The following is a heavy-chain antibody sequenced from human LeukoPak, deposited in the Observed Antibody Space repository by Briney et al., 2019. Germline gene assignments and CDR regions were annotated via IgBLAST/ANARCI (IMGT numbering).Heavy chain of an antibody. D-gene: IGHD2-15*01. CDR3: ARGXVGTPXPFDY. Sequence: QSGGSLRLSCAASGFTFSNYAIHWVRQAPGKGLDWVALISYDGNIKNYADSVKGRFTISRDSSTLYLQMNSLRTEDTAVYYCARGXVGTPXPFDYWXQGXXV. J-gene: IGHJ4*02. CDR2: ISYDGNIK. V-gene: IGHV3-30-3*01. CDR1: GFTFSNYA.